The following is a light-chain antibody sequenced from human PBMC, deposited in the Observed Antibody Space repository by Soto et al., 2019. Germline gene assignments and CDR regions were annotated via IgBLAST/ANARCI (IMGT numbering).Light chain of an antibody. CDR2: AAS. CDR3: QQSYYTPPT. J-gene: IGKJ2*01. V-gene: IGKV1-39*01. CDR1: QSIGTH. Sequence: DIQMTQSPSSLSASVGDRVTISCRASQSIGTHLSWYQQKPGKAPNLLIYAASSLQGGVPSRFSGSRSGTDFTLTISSLQPEDFATYYCQQSYYTPPTFGQGTKLEIK.